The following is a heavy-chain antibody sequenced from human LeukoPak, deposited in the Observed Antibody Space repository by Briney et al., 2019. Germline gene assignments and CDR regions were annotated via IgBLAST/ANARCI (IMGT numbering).Heavy chain of an antibody. Sequence: ASVKVSCKASGYTFTGYYMHWVRQAPGQGLEWMGWINPNSGGTNYAQKFQGRVTMTRDTSISTAYMELSRLRSDDTAVYYCARDRTYYYDSSGYYGADYWGQGTPVTVSS. CDR2: INPNSGGT. D-gene: IGHD3-22*01. CDR3: ARDRTYYYDSSGYYGADY. J-gene: IGHJ4*02. V-gene: IGHV1-2*02. CDR1: GYTFTGYY.